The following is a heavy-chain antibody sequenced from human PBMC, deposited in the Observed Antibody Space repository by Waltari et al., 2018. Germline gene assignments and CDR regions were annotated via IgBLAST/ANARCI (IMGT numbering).Heavy chain of an antibody. D-gene: IGHD3-22*01. J-gene: IGHJ5*02. CDR3: ARGLGYYDSSGYYYFGWFDP. CDR2: IYTSGST. Sequence: QVQLQESGPGLVKPSETLSLTCTVSGGSISSYYWSWIRQPAGKGLEWIGRIYTSGSTTYHPPRKRRVPMSVDTSRNQFSLKLSSVTAADTAVYYCARGLGYYDSSGYYYFGWFDPWGQGTLVTVSS. CDR1: GGSISSYY. V-gene: IGHV4-4*07.